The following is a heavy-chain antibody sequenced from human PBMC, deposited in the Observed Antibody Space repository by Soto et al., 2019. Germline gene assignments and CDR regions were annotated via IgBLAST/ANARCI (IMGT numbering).Heavy chain of an antibody. Sequence: ASVNVSCKVSGYTLTELSMHWVRQAPGKGLEWMGGFDPEDGETIYAQKFQGRVTMTEDTSTDTAYMELSSLRSEDTAVYYCASGPLGYCTNGVCYLGWFDPWGQGTLVTVSS. CDR2: FDPEDGET. CDR3: ASGPLGYCTNGVCYLGWFDP. D-gene: IGHD2-8*01. V-gene: IGHV1-24*01. J-gene: IGHJ5*02. CDR1: GYTLTELS.